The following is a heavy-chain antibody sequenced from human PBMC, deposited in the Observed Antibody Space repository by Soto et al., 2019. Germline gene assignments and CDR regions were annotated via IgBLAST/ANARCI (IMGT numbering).Heavy chain of an antibody. CDR1: GGSISSGGYY. Sequence: QVQLQESGPGLLKPSQTLSLTCTVSGGSISSGGYYWSWIRQHPGKGLEWIGYIYYSGSTYYNPSLKSRVTISVDTSKNQFSLELNSVTAADTSVYYCARDRGRELANWFDPWGQGTLVTVSS. D-gene: IGHD1-26*01. CDR3: ARDRGRELANWFDP. CDR2: IYYSGST. V-gene: IGHV4-31*03. J-gene: IGHJ5*02.